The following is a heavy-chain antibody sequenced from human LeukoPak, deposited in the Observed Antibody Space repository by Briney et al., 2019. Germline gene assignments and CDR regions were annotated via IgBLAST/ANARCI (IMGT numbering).Heavy chain of an antibody. CDR2: FNHSGST. CDR1: GVSLGSSC. Sequence: SETLSLTCTVSGVSLGSSCWTWIRQPPGKGLEWIGEFNHSGSTNYNPSLKSRVTISVDTSKNQFSLKLSSVTAADTAVYYCARHALLWFGEPSRAFDYWGQGTLVTVSS. J-gene: IGHJ4*02. V-gene: IGHV4-34*01. D-gene: IGHD3-10*01. CDR3: ARHALLWFGEPSRAFDY.